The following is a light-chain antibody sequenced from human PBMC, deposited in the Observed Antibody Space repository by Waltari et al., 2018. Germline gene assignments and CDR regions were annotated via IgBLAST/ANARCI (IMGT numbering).Light chain of an antibody. Sequence: QSALTQPASVSGSPGQSITISCTGTSSDVGRSNFVSWYQQHPGKAPKLMIYGVSNRPSGVSSRFSGSKSGNTASLTISGLQAEDDADYYCNSYTSSYTYVFGTGTKVTVL. CDR1: SSDVGRSNF. CDR2: GVS. J-gene: IGLJ1*01. CDR3: NSYTSSYTYV. V-gene: IGLV2-14*03.